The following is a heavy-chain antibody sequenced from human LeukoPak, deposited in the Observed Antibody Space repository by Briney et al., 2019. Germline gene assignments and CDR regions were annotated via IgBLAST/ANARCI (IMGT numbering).Heavy chain of an antibody. Sequence: GGSLRLSCAASGFTLGTHAMNWVRQAPGKGLECVSTISGSGDSTYYTDSVRGRFTISRDSSKNTLYLQMNSLRADDTAVYYCAKGREAYSGSYSPFAGWGQGILVTVSS. V-gene: IGHV3-23*01. CDR1: GFTLGTHA. D-gene: IGHD1-26*01. J-gene: IGHJ4*02. CDR2: ISGSGDST. CDR3: AKGREAYSGSYSPFAG.